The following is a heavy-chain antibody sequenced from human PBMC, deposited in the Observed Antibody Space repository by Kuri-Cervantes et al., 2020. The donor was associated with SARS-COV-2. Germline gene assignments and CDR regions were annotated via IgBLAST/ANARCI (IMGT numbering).Heavy chain of an antibody. CDR3: ARDPMTTVTTGAFDI. CDR1: GYTFTDYY. CDR2: INPNGGGT. D-gene: IGHD4-17*01. V-gene: IGHV1-2*02. Sequence: ASVKVSCKASGYTFTDYYIHWVRQAPGQGLEWMGWINPNGGGTNYAQKFQGRVTMTRGTSITTAYMELSRLRFDDTAVYYCARDPMTTVTTGAFDIWGQGTMVTVSS. J-gene: IGHJ3*02.